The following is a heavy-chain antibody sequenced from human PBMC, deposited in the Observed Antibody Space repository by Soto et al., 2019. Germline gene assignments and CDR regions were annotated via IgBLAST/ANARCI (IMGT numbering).Heavy chain of an antibody. CDR1: GLTFSNYW. V-gene: IGHV3-7*03. CDR2: VNQDESRK. Sequence: GGSLRLSCVASGLTFSNYWMTWVRQAPGKGLEWVANVNQDESRKNYVDSVKGRFIISRDNAKNSLYLQMNSLTADDTGVYYCARDILIRDYWGQGTRVTVS. CDR3: ARDILIRDY. J-gene: IGHJ4*02. D-gene: IGHD2-21*01.